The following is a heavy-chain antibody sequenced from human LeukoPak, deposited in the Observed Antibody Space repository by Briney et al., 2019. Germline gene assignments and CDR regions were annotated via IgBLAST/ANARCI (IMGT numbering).Heavy chain of an antibody. Sequence: GGSLRLPCAASGFTFSSYEMNWIRQAPGKGLEWVSYISSSGSTIYYADSVKGRFTISRDNTKKSLYLQMNSLRAEDTAVYHCARDFSDDAFDIWGQGTMVTVSS. CDR1: GFTFSSYE. V-gene: IGHV3-48*03. CDR2: ISSSGSTI. CDR3: ARDFSDDAFDI. J-gene: IGHJ3*02. D-gene: IGHD3-3*01.